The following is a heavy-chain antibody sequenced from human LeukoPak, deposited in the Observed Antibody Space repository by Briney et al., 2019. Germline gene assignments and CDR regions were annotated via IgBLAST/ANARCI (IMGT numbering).Heavy chain of an antibody. CDR3: ARDLVDIEATIP. Sequence: SETLSLTCAVYGGSFSGYYWSWIRQPPGKGLEWIGEINHSGSTNYNPSLKSRVTISVDTSKNQFSLKLSSVTAADTAVYYCARDLVDIEATIPWGQGTLVTVSS. D-gene: IGHD5-12*01. CDR2: INHSGST. V-gene: IGHV4-34*01. J-gene: IGHJ4*02. CDR1: GGSFSGYY.